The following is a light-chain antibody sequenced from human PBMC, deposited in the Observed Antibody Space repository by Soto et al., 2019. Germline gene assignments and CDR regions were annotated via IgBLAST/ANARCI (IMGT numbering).Light chain of an antibody. CDR1: QSISSY. V-gene: IGKV1-39*01. Sequence: DIQMTQSPSSLSASVGDRVTITCRASQSISSYLNWYQQKPGKAPKLLIYAASSLQSGVPSRFSGSGSVTYFTLTISSLQPEDVATYYCQQSYSTPRTFGQGTKLEIK. CDR2: AAS. J-gene: IGKJ2*01. CDR3: QQSYSTPRT.